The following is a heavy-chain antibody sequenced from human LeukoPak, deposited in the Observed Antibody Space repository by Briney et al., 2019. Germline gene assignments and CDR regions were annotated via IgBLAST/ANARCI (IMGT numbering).Heavy chain of an antibody. CDR2: ITTSGRTI. CDR3: ARGSTSWYYFDY. Sequence: PGGSRRLSCAVSGFTVSSFEMNWVRQAPGKGLEWVSYITTSGRTINYADSVKGRFTISRDNAKNSVFLQMSSLRAEDTAIYYCARGSTSWYYFDYWGQGSLVTVSS. J-gene: IGHJ4*02. CDR1: GFTVSSFE. V-gene: IGHV3-48*03. D-gene: IGHD2-2*01.